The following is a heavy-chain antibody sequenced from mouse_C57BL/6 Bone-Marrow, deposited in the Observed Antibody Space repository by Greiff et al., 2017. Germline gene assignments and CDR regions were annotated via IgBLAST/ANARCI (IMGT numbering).Heavy chain of an antibody. V-gene: IGHV1-64*01. Sequence: QVQLQQPGAELVKPGASVKLSCKASGYTFTSYWMHWVKQRPGQGLEWIGMIHPNSGSTNYNEKFKSKATLTVDKSSSTAYMQLSSLTSEDSAVYYCARRVYYGSSSYAMDYWGQGTSVTVSS. CDR3: ARRVYYGSSSYAMDY. J-gene: IGHJ4*01. D-gene: IGHD1-1*01. CDR1: GYTFTSYW. CDR2: IHPNSGST.